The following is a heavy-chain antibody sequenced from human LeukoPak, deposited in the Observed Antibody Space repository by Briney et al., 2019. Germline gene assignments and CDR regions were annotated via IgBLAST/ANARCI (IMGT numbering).Heavy chain of an antibody. CDR1: GGSISSSSYY. Sequence: PSETLSLTCTVSGGSISSSSYYWGWIRQPPGKGPEWIGSIYYSGSTYYNPSLKSRVTISVDTSKNQFSLKLSSVTAADTAVYYCARQVVVPAAMMGYYYYYGMDVWGQGTTVTVSS. D-gene: IGHD2-2*01. CDR2: IYYSGST. CDR3: ARQVVVPAAMMGYYYYYGMDV. J-gene: IGHJ6*02. V-gene: IGHV4-39*01.